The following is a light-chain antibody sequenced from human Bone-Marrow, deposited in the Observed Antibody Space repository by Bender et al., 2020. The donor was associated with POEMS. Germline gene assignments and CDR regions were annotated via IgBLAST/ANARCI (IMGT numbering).Light chain of an antibody. CDR2: DVS. V-gene: IGLV2-14*03. Sequence: QSALTQPASVSGSPGQSLTISCTGSSSDVGAYNYVSWYQQHPGKAPKVMIYDVSRRPSGISNRFSGSKSGNTASLTISGLQADDEADYYCCSYAGSSTFVFGGGTKVTVL. CDR1: SSDVGAYNY. CDR3: CSYAGSSTFV. J-gene: IGLJ2*01.